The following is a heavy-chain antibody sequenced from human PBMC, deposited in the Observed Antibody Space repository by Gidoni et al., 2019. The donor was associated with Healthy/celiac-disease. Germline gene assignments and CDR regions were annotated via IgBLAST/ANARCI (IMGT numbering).Heavy chain of an antibody. V-gene: IGHV2-5*01. CDR2: LYLNGDK. Sequence: QLTLKASGPTLVKPTQTLTLTCTFAGVSLSTSAVGVGWMRQPPGMALGWFALLYLNGDKRYSPSLKSRLTITKDTSKNQVVLTMTNMDPVDTATYYCSRPLGSYFDYWGQGTLVTVSS. CDR3: SRPLGSYFDY. CDR1: GVSLSTSAVG. D-gene: IGHD3-16*01. J-gene: IGHJ4*02.